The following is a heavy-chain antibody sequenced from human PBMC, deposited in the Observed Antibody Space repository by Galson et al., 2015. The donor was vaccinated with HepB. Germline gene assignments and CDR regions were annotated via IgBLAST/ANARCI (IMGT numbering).Heavy chain of an antibody. J-gene: IGHJ3*01. CDR3: ARGVRHKLDV. V-gene: IGHV1-18*01. Sequence: SVKVSCKASGYRFTDNGISWVRQAPGQGLEWMGWISTYKGDTKYAQNFQGRVTMTTDTSTGTAYMEVRRLKSEDTAVYYCARGVRHKLDVWGQGTMVTVSS. CDR2: ISTYKGDT. CDR1: GYRFTDNG. D-gene: IGHD3-10*02.